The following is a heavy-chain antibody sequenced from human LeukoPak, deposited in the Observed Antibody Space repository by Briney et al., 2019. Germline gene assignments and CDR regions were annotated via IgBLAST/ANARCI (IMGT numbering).Heavy chain of an antibody. CDR1: GGSINNYY. V-gene: IGHV4-59*01. CDR3: ARAHGYGDYYWFDP. CDR2: IYYSGST. D-gene: IGHD4-17*01. Sequence: SETLSLTCTVSGGSINNYYWSWIRQPPGKELEWIGYIYYSGSTNYNPSLKSRVTISVDTSKNQFSLKLSSVTAADSAVYYCARAHGYGDYYWFDPWGQGTLVTVSS. J-gene: IGHJ5*02.